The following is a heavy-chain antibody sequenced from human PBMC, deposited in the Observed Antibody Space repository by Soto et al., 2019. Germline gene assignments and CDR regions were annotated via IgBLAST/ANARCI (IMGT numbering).Heavy chain of an antibody. CDR1: GFTFSNYG. J-gene: IGHJ6*02. V-gene: IGHV3-33*01. Sequence: QVQLVESGGGVVQPGRSLRLSCAAPGFTFSNYGMHWVRQAPGKGLEWVAVILNDGSNRYHADSVKDRFTISRDNSKNMLYLQMNSLRAEDTAVYYCARDDEYSGNGMDVWGQGTTVTVS. CDR3: ARDDEYSGNGMDV. D-gene: IGHD3-10*01. CDR2: ILNDGSNR.